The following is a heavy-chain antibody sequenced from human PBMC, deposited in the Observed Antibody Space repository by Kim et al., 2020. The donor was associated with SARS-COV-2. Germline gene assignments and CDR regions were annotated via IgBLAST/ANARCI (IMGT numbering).Heavy chain of an antibody. CDR3: ARSYSSSSGYCYYGMDV. D-gene: IGHD6-6*01. J-gene: IGHJ6*02. V-gene: IGHV3-74*01. Sequence: GGSLRLSCAASGFTFSSYWMHWVRQAPGKGLVWVSRINSDGSSTSYADSVKGRFTISRDNAKNTLYLQMNSLRAEDTAVYYCARSYSSSSGYCYYGMDVWGQGTTVTVSS. CDR1: GFTFSSYW. CDR2: INSDGSST.